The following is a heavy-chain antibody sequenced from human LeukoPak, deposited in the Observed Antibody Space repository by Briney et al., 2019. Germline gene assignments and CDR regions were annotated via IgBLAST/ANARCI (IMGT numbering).Heavy chain of an antibody. V-gene: IGHV3-7*01. J-gene: IGHJ4*02. CDR1: GFTISSYW. CDR2: INQDRSEK. D-gene: IGHD2-15*01. CDR3: ARDAYCSGGSCYVY. Sequence: GGSLRLSCAASGFTISSYWMSWVRQAPGKGLEWVANINQDRSEKHYVDSVKGRFTISRDNAENSLDLQMNSLRAEDTAVYYCARDAYCSGGSCYVYWGQGTLVTVSS.